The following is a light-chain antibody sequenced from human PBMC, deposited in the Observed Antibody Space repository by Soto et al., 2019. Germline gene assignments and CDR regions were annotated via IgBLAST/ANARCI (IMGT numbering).Light chain of an antibody. CDR1: SGDIGNYNL. CDR3: SSYVGSSIFHP. CDR2: EVT. V-gene: IGLV2-23*02. J-gene: IGLJ2*01. Sequence: QSVLTQPASVSGSPGQSITISCSGTSGDIGNYNLVSWYQQHPGKAPKLIIYEVTQRPSGVSVRFFGSKSGNTASLTISGLQAEDEADYYCSSYVGSSIFHPFGGGTKVTVL.